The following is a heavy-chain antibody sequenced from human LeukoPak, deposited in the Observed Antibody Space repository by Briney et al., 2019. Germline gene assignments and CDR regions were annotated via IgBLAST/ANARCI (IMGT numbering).Heavy chain of an antibody. CDR1: GGTFSSYA. Sequence: GASVKVSCKASGGTFSSYAISWVRQAPGQGLEWMGGIIPIFGTANYAQKFQGRVTITADKSTSTAYMELSSLRSEDTAVYYCARDRAPNIVVVVAATLGWFDPWGQGTLVTVSS. CDR2: IIPIFGTA. CDR3: ARDRAPNIVVVVAATLGWFDP. V-gene: IGHV1-69*06. J-gene: IGHJ5*02. D-gene: IGHD2-15*01.